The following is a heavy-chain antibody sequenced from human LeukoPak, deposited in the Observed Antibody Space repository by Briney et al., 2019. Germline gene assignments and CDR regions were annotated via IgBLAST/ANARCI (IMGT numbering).Heavy chain of an antibody. CDR2: IYTSGST. D-gene: IGHD3-10*01. CDR3: AREGWWSGELFQGHFDY. V-gene: IGHV4-4*07. Sequence: SETLSLTCTVSGGSISSYYWSWIRQPAGKGLEWIGRIYTSGSTNYNPSLKSRVTMSVDTSKNQFSLKLSSVTAADTAVYYCAREGWWSGELFQGHFDYWGQGTLVTVSS. CDR1: GGSISSYY. J-gene: IGHJ4*02.